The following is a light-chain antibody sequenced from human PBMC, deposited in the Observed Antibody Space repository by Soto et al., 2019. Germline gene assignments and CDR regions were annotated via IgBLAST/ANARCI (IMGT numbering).Light chain of an antibody. V-gene: IGLV2-14*01. J-gene: IGLJ1*01. Sequence: QSALTQPASVSGSPGQSITISSTGTTSDVSIYNYVSWYQQHPGKAPKLMIYGVSNRPSGVSNRFSGAKSGHTASLTISGLQVEDEADYYCCSYTSSTNYVFGPGTKVTVL. CDR3: CSYTSSTNYV. CDR2: GVS. CDR1: TSDVSIYNY.